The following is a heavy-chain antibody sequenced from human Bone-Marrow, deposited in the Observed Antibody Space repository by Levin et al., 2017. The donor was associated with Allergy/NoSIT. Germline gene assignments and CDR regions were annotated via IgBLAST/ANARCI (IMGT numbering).Heavy chain of an antibody. D-gene: IGHD3-22*01. CDR2: ISGSGSNT. V-gene: IGHV3-23*01. J-gene: IGHJ4*02. Sequence: GESLKISCAASGLIFSNYAMNWVRQAPGKGLEWVSQISGSGSNTHYADSVRGRFTISRDNSNNTVYLQMNSLRADDTAVYYCAGYDTSGYHSPFDYWGQGALVTVSS. CDR1: GLIFSNYA. CDR3: AGYDTSGYHSPFDY.